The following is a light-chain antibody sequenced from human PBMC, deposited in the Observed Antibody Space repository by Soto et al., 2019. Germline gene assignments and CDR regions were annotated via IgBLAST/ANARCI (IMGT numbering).Light chain of an antibody. CDR1: QSVSSSY. CDR3: QQYGSSQT. Sequence: IVLTHSPGTLSFSPGEIATLSFRASQSVSSSYLAWYQQKPGQAPRLLIYGASSRATGIPDRFSGSGSGTDFTLTISRLEPEDFAVYYCQQYGSSQTFGQGTKVDIK. J-gene: IGKJ1*01. CDR2: GAS. V-gene: IGKV3-20*01.